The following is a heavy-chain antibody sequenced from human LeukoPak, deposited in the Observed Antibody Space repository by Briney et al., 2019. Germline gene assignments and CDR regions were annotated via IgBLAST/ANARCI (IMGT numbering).Heavy chain of an antibody. J-gene: IGHJ4*02. CDR1: GFTFSSHS. CDR3: ASEGKWEPGYFDY. D-gene: IGHD1-26*01. Sequence: PGGSLRLSCAASGFTFSSHSMSWVRQAPGKGLDWVAHINQDGSVKYYVDSVKGRFTVSRDNAKNSLYLQMNSLRAEDTAVYYCASEGKWEPGYFDYWGQGTLVTVSS. V-gene: IGHV3-7*03. CDR2: INQDGSVK.